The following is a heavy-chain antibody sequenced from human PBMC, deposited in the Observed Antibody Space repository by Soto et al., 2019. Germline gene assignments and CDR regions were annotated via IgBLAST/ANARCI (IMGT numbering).Heavy chain of an antibody. CDR2: ISSSGSTI. V-gene: IGHV3-48*03. D-gene: IGHD3-9*01. J-gene: IGHJ4*02. CDR3: ARGSDVLRYFDWLSTGFY. CDR1: GFTFSSYE. Sequence: GGSLRLSCAAYGFTFSSYEMNWVRQAPGKXLEWVSYISSSGSTIYYADSVKGRFTISRDNAKNSLYLQMNSLRAEDTAVYYCARGSDVLRYFDWLSTGFYWGQGTLVTVSS.